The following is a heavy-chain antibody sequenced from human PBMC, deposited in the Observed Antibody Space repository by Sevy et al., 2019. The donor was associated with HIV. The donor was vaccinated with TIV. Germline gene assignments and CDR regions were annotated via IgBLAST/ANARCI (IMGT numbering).Heavy chain of an antibody. CDR2: VSASGIST. D-gene: IGHD3-3*01. CDR1: GFSFSSYV. CDR3: AKVRSTIIPAIGNFDY. V-gene: IGHV3-23*01. Sequence: GSLRLSCAASGFSFSSYVMSWVRQAPGKGLQWVSAVSASGISTYYADSVKGRFTISRDNSKNTLYLQMDSLRAEDTAVYYCAKVRSTIIPAIGNFDYWGQGTLVTVSS. J-gene: IGHJ4*02.